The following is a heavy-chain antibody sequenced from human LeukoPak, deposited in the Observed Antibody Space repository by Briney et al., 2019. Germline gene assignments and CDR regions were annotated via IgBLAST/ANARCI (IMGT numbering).Heavy chain of an antibody. J-gene: IGHJ4*02. D-gene: IGHD2-15*01. CDR3: VGEDKY. Sequence: PGGSLRLSCAASGLSVSTTHMTWVRQAPGKGLEWVSVIYSGGGTNYADSMKGRFRISRDNSKNTLYLQMNSLRAEDTAVYYCVGEDKYWGQGTLVTVSS. V-gene: IGHV3-53*01. CDR1: GLSVSTTH. CDR2: IYSGGGT.